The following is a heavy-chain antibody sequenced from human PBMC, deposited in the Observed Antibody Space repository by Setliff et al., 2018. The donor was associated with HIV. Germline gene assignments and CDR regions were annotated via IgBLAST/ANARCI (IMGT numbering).Heavy chain of an antibody. V-gene: IGHV3-49*04. Sequence: SLRLSCTASGFTFGDYAMSWVRQAPGKGLEWIGFIRSKAYSGTTEYAASVKGRFTISRDDSKSIAYLQMNSLKTEDTAVYYCTSHYDILTGYYNVGVLDYWGQGTLVTVSS. CDR1: GFTFGDYA. J-gene: IGHJ4*02. CDR2: IRSKAYSGTT. D-gene: IGHD3-9*01. CDR3: TSHYDILTGYYNVGVLDY.